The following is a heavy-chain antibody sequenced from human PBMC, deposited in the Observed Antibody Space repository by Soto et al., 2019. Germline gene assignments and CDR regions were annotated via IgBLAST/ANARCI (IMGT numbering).Heavy chain of an antibody. CDR2: IYYSGST. CDR1: GGSIRSGSEGNY. Sequence: PSETLSLTCTVSGGSIRSGSEGNYWSWIRQSPGKGLEWIEYIYYSGSTYYNPSLKSRVTISVDTSKNQFSLKLYSVTAADTAVYYCARDPSPGAHYFDYWGQGSLVTVSS. J-gene: IGHJ4*02. CDR3: ARDPSPGAHYFDY. V-gene: IGHV4-31*03.